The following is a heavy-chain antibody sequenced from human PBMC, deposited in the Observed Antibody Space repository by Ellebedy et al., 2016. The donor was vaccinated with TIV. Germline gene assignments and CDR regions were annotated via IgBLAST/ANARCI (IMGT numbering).Heavy chain of an antibody. CDR1: GYIFTNYW. Sequence: ASVKVSCKGSGYIFTNYWIGWVRQMPAKGLEWMGIIYPGDSDTRYSPSFQGQVTISADKSINAAYLQWSSLRASDTAMYYCARHENLYDAFDIWGQGTIVAVSS. CDR3: ARHENLYDAFDI. D-gene: IGHD1-14*01. V-gene: IGHV5-51*01. CDR2: IYPGDSDT. J-gene: IGHJ3*02.